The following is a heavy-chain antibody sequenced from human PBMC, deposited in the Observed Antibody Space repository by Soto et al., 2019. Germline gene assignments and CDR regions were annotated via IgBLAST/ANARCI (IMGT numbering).Heavy chain of an antibody. V-gene: IGHV4-59*12. CDR1: GVSISSYY. D-gene: IGHD2-21*02. J-gene: IGHJ4*02. CDR2: IYFSGST. Sequence: SETLSLTCTVSGVSISSYYWNWIRQPPGKGLEWIGYIYFSGSTNYNPSLKSRVTISVDTSKNQFSLKLSSVTAADTAVYYCARDRVVTAIPGVYYFDYWGQGTLVTVSS. CDR3: ARDRVVTAIPGVYYFDY.